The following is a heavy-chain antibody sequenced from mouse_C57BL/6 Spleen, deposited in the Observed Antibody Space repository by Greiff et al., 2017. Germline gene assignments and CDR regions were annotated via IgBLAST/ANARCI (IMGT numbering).Heavy chain of an antibody. CDR3: TRRRGGYFDV. V-gene: IGHV1-15*01. Sequence: QVQLQQSGAELVRPGASVTLSCKASGYTFTDYEMHWVKQTPVHGLEWIGAIDPETGGTAYNQKFKGKAILTADKSSSTAYMELRSLTSEDSAVYYCTRRRGGYFDVWGTGTTVTVSS. J-gene: IGHJ1*03. CDR1: GYTFTDYE. CDR2: IDPETGGT.